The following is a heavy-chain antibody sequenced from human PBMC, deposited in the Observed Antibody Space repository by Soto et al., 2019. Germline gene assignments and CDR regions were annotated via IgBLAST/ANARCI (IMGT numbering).Heavy chain of an antibody. CDR3: ARDWNAGIFDY. D-gene: IGHD1-1*01. V-gene: IGHV3-33*01. J-gene: IGHJ4*02. CDR1: GFTFKNFA. Sequence: GGSLRLSCAASGFTFKNFAMHWVRQAPVKGLEWVAMIWYDANNKYYADSVKGRFTISRDNSKNTLSLQMDSLRAEDTAVYYCARDWNAGIFDYWGQGTLVTVSS. CDR2: IWYDANNK.